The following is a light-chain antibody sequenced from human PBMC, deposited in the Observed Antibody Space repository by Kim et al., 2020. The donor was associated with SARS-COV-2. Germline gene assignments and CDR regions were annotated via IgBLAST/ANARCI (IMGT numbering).Light chain of an antibody. Sequence: GRTVTISCTRSGGTFASSYVQWFQQHPGSVPTTVIFEDYQRPSGVPDRFSGSVDSSSNSASLTISGLRAEDEGHYYCQSYDDTIVVFGGGTQLTVL. CDR3: QSYDDTIVV. CDR2: EDY. J-gene: IGLJ2*01. V-gene: IGLV6-57*03. CDR1: GGTFASSY.